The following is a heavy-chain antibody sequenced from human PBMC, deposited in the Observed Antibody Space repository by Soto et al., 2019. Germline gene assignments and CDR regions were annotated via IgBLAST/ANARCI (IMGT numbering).Heavy chain of an antibody. Sequence: ASVKVSCKASGGTFSSYAISWVRQAPGQGLEWMGGIIPIFGTANYAQKFQGRVTITADESTSTAYMELSSLRSEDTAVYYCARGRGSGSYSYYFDYWGQGTLVTVSS. V-gene: IGHV1-69*13. CDR3: ARGRGSGSYSYYFDY. J-gene: IGHJ4*02. D-gene: IGHD3-10*01. CDR1: GGTFSSYA. CDR2: IIPIFGTA.